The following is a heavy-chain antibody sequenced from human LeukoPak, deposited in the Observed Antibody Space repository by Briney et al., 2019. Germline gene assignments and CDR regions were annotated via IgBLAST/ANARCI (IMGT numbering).Heavy chain of an antibody. CDR2: IGTAGDT. D-gene: IGHD3-10*01. CDR1: GFTFSSYD. J-gene: IGHJ3*02. Sequence: GGSLRLSCAASGFTFSSYDMHWVCQATGKGLEWASAIGTAGDTYYPGSVKGRFTISRENAKNSLYLQMNSLRAGDTAVYYCAREAGSDAFDIWGQGTMVTVSS. CDR3: AREAGSDAFDI. V-gene: IGHV3-13*01.